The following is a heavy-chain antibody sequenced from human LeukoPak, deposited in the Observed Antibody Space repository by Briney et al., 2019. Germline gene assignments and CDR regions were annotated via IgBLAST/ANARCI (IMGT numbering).Heavy chain of an antibody. CDR3: ARPYYYDSSGYYDD. D-gene: IGHD3-22*01. J-gene: IGHJ4*02. V-gene: IGHV3-66*04. CDR1: GFTVSSNY. Sequence: GGSLRLSCAASGFTVSSNYMSWVRQAPGKGLEWVSVIYSGGSTYYADSVKGRFTISRDNSKNTLYLQMNSLRAEDTAVYYCARPYYYDSSGYYDDWGQGTLVTVSS. CDR2: IYSGGST.